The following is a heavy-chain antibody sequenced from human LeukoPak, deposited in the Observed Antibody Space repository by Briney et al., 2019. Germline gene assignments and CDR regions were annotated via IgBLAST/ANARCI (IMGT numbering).Heavy chain of an antibody. CDR1: GFLFRNYY. Sequence: GGSLRLSCTASGFLFRNYYMTWIRQAPGKGREWVSYISSSGTTIYYADSVKARFTISRDNAKTSLYLQMNSLRAEDTAIYYCARDRNYISDFDYWGQGTLVTVSS. CDR3: ARDRNYISDFDY. D-gene: IGHD1-7*01. V-gene: IGHV3-11*01. J-gene: IGHJ4*02. CDR2: ISSSGTTI.